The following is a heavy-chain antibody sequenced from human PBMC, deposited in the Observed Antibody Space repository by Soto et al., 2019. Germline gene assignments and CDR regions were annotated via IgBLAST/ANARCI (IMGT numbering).Heavy chain of an antibody. J-gene: IGHJ1*01. V-gene: IGHV1-69*02. CDR2: IIPIPGIA. Sequence: QVQLVQSGAEVKKPGSSVKVSCKASGGTFSSYTISWVRQAPGQGLEWMGRIIPIPGIANYAQKFQGRVTINADKSTSTAYMELSSLRSEDTAVYYCARVRGSSGFQHWGQGTLVTVSS. CDR1: GGTFSSYT. CDR3: ARVRGSSGFQH. D-gene: IGHD1-26*01.